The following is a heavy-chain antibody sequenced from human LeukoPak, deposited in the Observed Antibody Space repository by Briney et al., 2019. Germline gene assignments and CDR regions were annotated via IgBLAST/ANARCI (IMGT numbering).Heavy chain of an antibody. CDR2: IRGSGGDI. J-gene: IGHJ3*01. Sequence: PGGSLRLSCVASGLAFRNYAMTWVRHAPGKGLEWVSVIRGSGGDIRYADSVKGRFTISRDNSVNTLYLQMNSLRAEDTAVYYCGKDPNGDYIGAFDFWGQGTMVTVSS. V-gene: IGHV3-23*01. CDR1: GLAFRNYA. CDR3: GKDPNGDYIGAFDF. D-gene: IGHD4-17*01.